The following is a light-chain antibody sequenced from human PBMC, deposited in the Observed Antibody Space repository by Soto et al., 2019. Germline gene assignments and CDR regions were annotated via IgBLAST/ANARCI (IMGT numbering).Light chain of an antibody. J-gene: IGLJ3*02. Sequence: QSALTQPDSVSGSHGKSITISCTGTSSDVGGYNYVSWYQQHPGKTPKLMIYEVSNRPSGVSNRFSGLKSGNTASLTISRLQAEDEADYYCSSYTSSSTRVFRGGTKLTVL. CDR3: SSYTSSSTRV. CDR1: SSDVGGYNY. CDR2: EVS. V-gene: IGLV2-14*01.